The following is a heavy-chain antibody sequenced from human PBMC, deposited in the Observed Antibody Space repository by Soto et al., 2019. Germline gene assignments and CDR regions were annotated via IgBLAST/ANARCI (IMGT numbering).Heavy chain of an antibody. Sequence: RASVKVSCKASGGTFSSYAIGWVRQAPGQGLEWMGGIIPIFGTANYAQKFQGRVTITADKSTSTAYMELSSLRSEDTAVYYCGITYYYDSSGYRGWALGAFDIWGQGTMVTVSS. CDR1: GGTFSSYA. J-gene: IGHJ3*02. CDR3: GITYYYDSSGYRGWALGAFDI. D-gene: IGHD3-22*01. V-gene: IGHV1-69*06. CDR2: IIPIFGTA.